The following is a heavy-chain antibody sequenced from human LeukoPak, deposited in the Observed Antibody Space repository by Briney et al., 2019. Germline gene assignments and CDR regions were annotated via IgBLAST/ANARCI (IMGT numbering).Heavy chain of an antibody. CDR1: GYSISSGYY. V-gene: IGHV4-38-2*02. J-gene: IGHJ3*02. CDR3: ARRPDAFDI. CDR2: ICHSGST. Sequence: MPSETLSLTCTVSGYSISSGYYWGWIRQPPGKGLEWIGSICHSGSTYYNPSLKSRVTISVDTSKNQFSLKLSSVTAADTAVYYCARRPDAFDIWGQGTMVTVSS.